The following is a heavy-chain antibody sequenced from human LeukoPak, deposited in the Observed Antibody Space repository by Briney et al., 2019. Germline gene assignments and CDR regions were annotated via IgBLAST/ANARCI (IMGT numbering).Heavy chain of an antibody. J-gene: IGHJ4*02. V-gene: IGHV3-74*01. CDR2: INSDGYSI. CDR1: GFTFSAYW. CDR3: ARNYYDSFGYSYFDY. D-gene: IGHD3-22*01. Sequence: GGSLRLSCAGTGFTFSAYWMHWVRQAPGKGPVWLARINSDGYSISYADSVKGRFTVSRDNSKNTLYLQVGSLRAEDMAVYYCARNYYDSFGYSYFDYWGQGTLVTVSS.